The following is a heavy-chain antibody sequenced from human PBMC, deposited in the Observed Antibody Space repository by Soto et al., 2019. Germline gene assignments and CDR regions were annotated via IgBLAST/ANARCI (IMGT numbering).Heavy chain of an antibody. CDR2: IFWDDDI. CDR3: AHRLRNDFWTDTFDP. J-gene: IGHJ5*02. Sequence: QITLKESGPTLVKPTQTLTLTCTVSGFSLNTDGVGVGWIRQPPGKGLEWLALIFWDDDIRYTPSLKKRLTVTKDPSKNQVLLTMTNMDPADTATYYCAHRLRNDFWTDTFDPWGQGTLVTVSS. D-gene: IGHD3-3*01. CDR1: GFSLNTDGVG. V-gene: IGHV2-5*02.